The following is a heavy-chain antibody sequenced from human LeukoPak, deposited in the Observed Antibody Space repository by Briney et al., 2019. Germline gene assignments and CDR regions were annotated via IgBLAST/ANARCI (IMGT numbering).Heavy chain of an antibody. CDR1: GFTFSSYA. CDR2: ISSSGGST. CDR3: AKVDRFVVVPAGMSYFDY. D-gene: IGHD2-2*01. V-gene: IGHV3-23*01. Sequence: GGSLRLSCAASGFTFSSYAMSWVRQAPGKGLEWVSGISSSGGSTYYDASVKGRFTISRDNSKNTLYLQMNSLRAADTAVYYCAKVDRFVVVPAGMSYFDYWGQGTLVTVSS. J-gene: IGHJ4*02.